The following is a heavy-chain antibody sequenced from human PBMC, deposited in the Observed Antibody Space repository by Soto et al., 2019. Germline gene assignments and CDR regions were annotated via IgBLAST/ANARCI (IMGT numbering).Heavy chain of an antibody. J-gene: IGHJ5*02. D-gene: IGHD6-13*01. Sequence: EVQLVESGGGLVQPGGSLRLSCAASGFSFSSYWMHWVRQAPGKGLMWVSRINGDGSSITYADSVKGRFTISRDNAKNTLYLQMSGLRVEDTAMYYCAGASAAGTNWFDPWGQGSLVTVSS. CDR3: AGASAAGTNWFDP. V-gene: IGHV3-74*01. CDR1: GFSFSSYW. CDR2: INGDGSSI.